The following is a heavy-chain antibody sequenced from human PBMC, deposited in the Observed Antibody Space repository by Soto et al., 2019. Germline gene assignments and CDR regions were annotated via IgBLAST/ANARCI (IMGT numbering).Heavy chain of an antibody. V-gene: IGHV1-3*05. CDR2: ISPGNGNT. CDR3: SRGPSTAAFDY. Sequence: QVQFVQSGAEEKKPGASVKVSCKASGYTFTSYTMHWLRQAPGQSLEWMGWISPGNGNTKYSQKFQGRVTITRDTSASTVYMELISLKSEDTAVYYCSRGPSTAAFDYWGQGTLVTVSS. CDR1: GYTFTSYT. D-gene: IGHD6-13*01. J-gene: IGHJ4*02.